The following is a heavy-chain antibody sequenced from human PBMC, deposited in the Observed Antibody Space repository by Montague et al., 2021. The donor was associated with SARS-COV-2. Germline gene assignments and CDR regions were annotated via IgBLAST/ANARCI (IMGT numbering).Heavy chain of an antibody. CDR2: IDTSGTT. J-gene: IGHJ4*02. D-gene: IGHD5-12*01. Sequence: TLSLTCTVSGGSISSGSYYWSWIRQPAGKGLEWIGRIDTSGTTDYSXCLKSRVTISVDTSKNQFSLKLTSVTAADTAVYYCARAHSGSWAHLDNWGQGSLVTVSS. CDR1: GGSISSGSYY. V-gene: IGHV4-61*02. CDR3: ARAHSGSWAHLDN.